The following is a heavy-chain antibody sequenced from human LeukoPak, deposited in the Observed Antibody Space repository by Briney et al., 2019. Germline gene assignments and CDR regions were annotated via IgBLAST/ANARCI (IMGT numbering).Heavy chain of an antibody. CDR2: ISYDGSNK. CDR1: GFTFSSYG. J-gene: IGHJ3*02. D-gene: IGHD1-26*01. CDR3: AKPPLSYSYAFDI. Sequence: GGSLRLSCAASGFTFSSYGMHWVRQAPGKGLEWVAVISYDGSNKYYADSVKGRFTISRDNSKNTLYLQMNSLRAEDTAVYYCAKPPLSYSYAFDIWGQGTMVTVSS. V-gene: IGHV3-30*18.